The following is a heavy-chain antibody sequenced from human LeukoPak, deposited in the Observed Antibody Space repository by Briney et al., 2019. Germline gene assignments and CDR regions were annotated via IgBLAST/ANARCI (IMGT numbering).Heavy chain of an antibody. Sequence: PSETLSLTCTVSGGSISSSSYYWGWIRQPPGKGLEWIGSIYYSGSTYYNPSLKSRVTISVDTSKNQFSLKLSSVTAADTAVYYCAQAYGSGSYFWFDPWGQGTLVTVSS. CDR3: AQAYGSGSYFWFDP. J-gene: IGHJ5*02. CDR2: IYYSGST. V-gene: IGHV4-39*07. D-gene: IGHD3-10*01. CDR1: GGSISSSSYY.